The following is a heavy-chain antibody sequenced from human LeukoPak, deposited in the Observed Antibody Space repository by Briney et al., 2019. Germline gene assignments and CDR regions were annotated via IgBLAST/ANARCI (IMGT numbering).Heavy chain of an antibody. Sequence: ASVKVSCKASGYTFTGYYIHWVRQAPGQGLEWMGWINPNSGGTKYAQNFQGRVTVTRDTSISTAYMELSSLTSDDTAVYYCARERIVVVTLSDAVDIWGQGTMVTVSP. CDR1: GYTFTGYY. V-gene: IGHV1-2*02. CDR2: INPNSGGT. J-gene: IGHJ3*02. D-gene: IGHD2-21*02. CDR3: ARERIVVVTLSDAVDI.